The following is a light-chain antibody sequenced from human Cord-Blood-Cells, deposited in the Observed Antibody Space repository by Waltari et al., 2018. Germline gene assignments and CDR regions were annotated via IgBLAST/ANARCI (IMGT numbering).Light chain of an antibody. CDR3: QQYGSSPPLT. J-gene: IGKJ4*01. V-gene: IGKV3-20*01. CDR1: QSVSRSY. Sequence: EIVLTKSPGTLSLSPGERATLSCRVSQSVSRSYLAWYQQKPGQAPRLLIYGASSRSTGSPDRFSGSGSGTDFTLTISRLEPEDFAVYYCQQYGSSPPLTFGGGTKVEIK. CDR2: GAS.